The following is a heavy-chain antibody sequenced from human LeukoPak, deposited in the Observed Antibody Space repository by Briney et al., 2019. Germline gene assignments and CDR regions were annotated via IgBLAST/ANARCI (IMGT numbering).Heavy chain of an antibody. J-gene: IGHJ4*02. V-gene: IGHV3-7*01. CDR1: GTFSTHW. CDR2: IKPDGSET. CDR3: ASERPNSSWYDY. Sequence: GGSLRLSCVASGTFSTHWMTWVRQAPGKGLEWVANIKPDGSETYYVDSVRGRFTISRDNAKNSLYLQMNNLRAEDTAVYYCASERPNSSWYDYWGQGTLVTVSS. D-gene: IGHD6-13*01.